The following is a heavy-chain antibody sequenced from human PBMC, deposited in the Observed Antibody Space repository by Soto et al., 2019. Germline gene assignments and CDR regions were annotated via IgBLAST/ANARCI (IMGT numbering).Heavy chain of an antibody. J-gene: IGHJ6*02. D-gene: IGHD3-10*01. CDR1: GGTFSSYA. Sequence: QVQLVQSGAEVKKPGSSVKVSCKASGGTFSSYAISWVRQAPGQGLEWMGGIIPIFGTANYAQKFQGRVTMTPDESTSTAYMELSSVRSEDTGVYYCGVGGSGSYFGYYGMDVWGQGTTVTVSS. CDR3: GVGGSGSYFGYYGMDV. CDR2: IIPIFGTA. V-gene: IGHV1-69*01.